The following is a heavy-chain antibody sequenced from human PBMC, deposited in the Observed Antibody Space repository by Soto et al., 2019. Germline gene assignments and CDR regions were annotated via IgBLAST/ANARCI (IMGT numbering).Heavy chain of an antibody. CDR3: ARGHYDFWSGYFATIDY. Sequence: SETLSLTCSVSGGSISTSRSYWAWIRQPPGKGLEWLANIFYSGSTFYNPSLTSRVSVSVDTSKNQFSLKLRSVTAADSAVYYCARGHYDFWSGYFATIDYWGQGTLITVSS. CDR1: GGSISTSRSY. J-gene: IGHJ4*02. CDR2: IFYSGST. D-gene: IGHD3-3*01. V-gene: IGHV4-39*01.